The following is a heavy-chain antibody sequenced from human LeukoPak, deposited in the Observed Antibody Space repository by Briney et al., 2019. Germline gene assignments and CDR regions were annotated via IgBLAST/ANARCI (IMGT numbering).Heavy chain of an antibody. CDR2: IKQDGSEK. V-gene: IGHV3-7*01. CDR3: ATYFYGSVTRFDY. J-gene: IGHJ4*02. CDR1: GFTFSSYS. Sequence: GGSLRLSCAASGFTFSSYSMNWVRQAPGKGLEWVANIKQDGSEKYYVDSVKGRFTISRDNAKNSLYLQMNSLRAEDTAVYYCATYFYGSVTRFDYWGQGTLVTVSS. D-gene: IGHD3-10*01.